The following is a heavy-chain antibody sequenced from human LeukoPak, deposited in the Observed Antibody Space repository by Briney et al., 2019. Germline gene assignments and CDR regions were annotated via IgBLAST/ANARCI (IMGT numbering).Heavy chain of an antibody. Sequence: GGSLRLSCAASGLTFTNNAMSWLPQAPGKGLEWVSAISGSGGTFYADSVKGRFAISRDNPENILYLQMNSLRAEDTALYYCATLYHDPGAYWGQGTLVTVSS. V-gene: IGHV3-23*01. CDR1: GLTFTNNA. D-gene: IGHD2-2*02. CDR3: ATLYHDPGAY. J-gene: IGHJ4*02. CDR2: ISGSGGT.